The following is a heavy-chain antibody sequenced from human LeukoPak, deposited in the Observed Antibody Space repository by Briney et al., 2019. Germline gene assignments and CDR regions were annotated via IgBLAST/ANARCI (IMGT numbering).Heavy chain of an antibody. D-gene: IGHD3-10*01. CDR1: GFTFSSYW. CDR2: IKQDGSEK. CDR3: ALASMVQGVTFDY. J-gene: IGHJ4*02. Sequence: PGGSLRLSCAASGFTFSSYWMSWVRQAPGKGLEWVANIKQDGSEKYYVDSVKGRFTISRDNAKNSLYLQMNSLRAEDTAVYYCALASMVQGVTFDYWGQGTRVTVSS. V-gene: IGHV3-7*01.